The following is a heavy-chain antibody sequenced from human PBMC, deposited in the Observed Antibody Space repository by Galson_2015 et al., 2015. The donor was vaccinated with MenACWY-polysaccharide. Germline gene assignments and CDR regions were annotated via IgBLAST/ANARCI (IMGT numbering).Heavy chain of an antibody. Sequence: SLRLSCAASGFTFDDYAMHWVRQAPGKGLEWVSGISWNSDIIGYADSVKGRFTISRDSAKNSLYLQMSSLRPEDTALYYCAKGYSYSKSPVDHWGQGTLVTVSS. CDR2: ISWNSDII. CDR1: GFTFDDYA. D-gene: IGHD2-15*01. V-gene: IGHV3-9*01. CDR3: AKGYSYSKSPVDH. J-gene: IGHJ4*02.